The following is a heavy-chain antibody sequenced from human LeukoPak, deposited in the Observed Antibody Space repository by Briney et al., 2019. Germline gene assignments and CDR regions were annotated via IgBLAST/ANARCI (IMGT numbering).Heavy chain of an antibody. CDR3: GRGGSVLLWSGPQTPYFGT. CDR2: ISSSGSTI. CDR1: GFTFSNAW. Sequence: PGGSLRLSCAASGFTFSNAWMSWVRQAPGKGLEWVSYISSSGSTIYYADAVKGRFTISGDNAKNSLYLQMNSLRAEDAAVYYWGRGGSVLLWSGPQTPYFGTWGQGALVTVSS. J-gene: IGHJ5*02. V-gene: IGHV3-11*04. D-gene: IGHD3-10*02.